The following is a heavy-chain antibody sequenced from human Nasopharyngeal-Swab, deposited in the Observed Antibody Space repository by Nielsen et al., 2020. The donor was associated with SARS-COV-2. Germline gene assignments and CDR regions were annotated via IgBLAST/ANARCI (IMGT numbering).Heavy chain of an antibody. D-gene: IGHD1-26*01. J-gene: IGHJ5*02. V-gene: IGHV3-11*03. CDR3: ARRISGGYDP. CDR2: ISSSSSYT. Sequence: RQAPGKGLEWVSYISSSSSYTNYADSVKGRFTVSRDNAKKSLYLQMNSLRAEDTDVYYCARRISGGYDPWGQGTLVTVSS.